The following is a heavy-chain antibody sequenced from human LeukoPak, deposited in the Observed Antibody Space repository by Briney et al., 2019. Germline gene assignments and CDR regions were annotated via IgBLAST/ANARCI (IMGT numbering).Heavy chain of an antibody. V-gene: IGHV3-48*04. CDR2: INSGGGTA. J-gene: IGHJ4*02. CDR1: GFTFTNYN. CDR3: VRTVEDS. Sequence: GGSLRLSCAASGFTFTNYNMNWVRQAPGKGLEWVAYINSGGGTAYYADSVKGRFTISRDNAKSSLYLQMNSLRVEDTAVYYCVRTVEDSWGQGTLVAVSS. D-gene: IGHD4-17*01.